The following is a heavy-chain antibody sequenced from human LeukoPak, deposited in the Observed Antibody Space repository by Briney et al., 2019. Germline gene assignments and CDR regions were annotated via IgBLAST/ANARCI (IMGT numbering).Heavy chain of an antibody. CDR2: MYPGDADN. D-gene: IGHD2-15*01. CDR1: GYRFKNSW. J-gene: IGHJ4*02. Sequence: GESLKISCKGTGYRFKNSWIAWMRQTPEKGLEWMAIMYPGDADNRYSSSFQGQVTMSAYMSINTAYLQWSSLKSSDTAMYYCARLHCTGGSCYQGFDLWGQGTLVTVSS. CDR3: ARLHCTGGSCYQGFDL. V-gene: IGHV5-51*01.